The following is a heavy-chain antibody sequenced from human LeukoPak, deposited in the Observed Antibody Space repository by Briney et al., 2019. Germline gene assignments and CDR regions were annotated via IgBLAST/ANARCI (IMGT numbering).Heavy chain of an antibody. CDR3: ARDGANFYERGAFDI. CDR2: IYHSGST. D-gene: IGHD3-16*01. V-gene: IGHV4-30-2*01. Sequence: PSETLSLTCAVSGGSISSGGYSWSWIRQPPGKGLEWIGYIYHSGSTYYNPSLKSRVTISVDRSKNQFSLKLSSVTAADTAVYYCARDGANFYERGAFDIWGQGTMVTVSS. CDR1: GGSISSGGYS. J-gene: IGHJ3*02.